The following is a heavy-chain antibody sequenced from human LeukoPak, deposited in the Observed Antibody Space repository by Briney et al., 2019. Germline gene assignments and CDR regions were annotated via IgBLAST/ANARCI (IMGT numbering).Heavy chain of an antibody. CDR2: ISSSSSTT. V-gene: IGHV3-48*01. D-gene: IGHD1-26*01. CDR1: GFSFSDYN. J-gene: IGHJ4*02. CDR3: ARDLYSGSYYDFDY. Sequence: GGSLRLSCAASGFSFSDYNMNWVRQAPGKGLEWVAYISSSSSTTHYADSVTGRFSISRDNAKSSLYLQMNSLRVEDTAVYYCARDLYSGSYYDFDYWGQRTLVTASS.